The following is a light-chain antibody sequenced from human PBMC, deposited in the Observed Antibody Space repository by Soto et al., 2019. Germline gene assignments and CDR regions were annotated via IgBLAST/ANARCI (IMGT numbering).Light chain of an antibody. V-gene: IGKV3-20*01. CDR2: DAS. J-gene: IGKJ1*01. Sequence: EFVLTQSPGTLSLSPGERATLSCRASQTVRNNYLAWYQQKPGQAPRLLIYDASSRATGIPDRFSGSGSGTEFTLTISRLQPDDFATYYCQQYSSYWTFGQGTKVDIK. CDR1: QTVRNNY. CDR3: QQYSSYWT.